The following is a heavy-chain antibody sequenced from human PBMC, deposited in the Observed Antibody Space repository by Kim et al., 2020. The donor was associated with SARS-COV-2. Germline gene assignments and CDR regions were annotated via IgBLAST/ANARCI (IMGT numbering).Heavy chain of an antibody. CDR1: GYSFTSYW. CDR2: IDPSDSYT. CDR3: ARHGVVPAAGYFFGDV. J-gene: IGHJ6*02. Sequence: GESLKISCKGSGYSFTSYWISWVRQMPGKGLEWMGRIDPSDSYTNYSPSFQGHVTISADKSISTAYLQWSSLKASDTAMYYCARHGVVPAAGYFFGDVWGQGTTVTVSS. V-gene: IGHV5-10-1*01. D-gene: IGHD2-2*01.